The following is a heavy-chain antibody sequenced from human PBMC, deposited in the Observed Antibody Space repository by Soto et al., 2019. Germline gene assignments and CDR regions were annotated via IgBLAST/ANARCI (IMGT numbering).Heavy chain of an antibody. CDR3: VRPYHSSSWFPFDR. Sequence: PGGSLRLSCAASGFTFSSYGMHWVRQAPGKGLEWVAVISYDGSNKYYADSVKGRFTISRDNAKKTVYLQMSSLRVEDTALYYCVRPYHSSSWFPFDRWGQGTLVTVSS. CDR2: ISYDGSNK. J-gene: IGHJ4*02. D-gene: IGHD6-13*01. CDR1: GFTFSSYG. V-gene: IGHV3-30*03.